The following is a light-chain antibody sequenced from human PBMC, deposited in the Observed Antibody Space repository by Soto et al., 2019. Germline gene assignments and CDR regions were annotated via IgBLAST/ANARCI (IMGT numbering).Light chain of an antibody. J-gene: IGKJ4*01. V-gene: IGKV1-39*01. Sequence: QMTQSPSSLFASVGDRVTITCRASQSISSHLNWYQQIVGQTPRLLIYAASTLQSEVPPRFSGSGSGTEFTLTISGLQREDFATYYCQQSHSAPLTFGGGTKIQI. CDR3: QQSHSAPLT. CDR2: AAS. CDR1: QSISSH.